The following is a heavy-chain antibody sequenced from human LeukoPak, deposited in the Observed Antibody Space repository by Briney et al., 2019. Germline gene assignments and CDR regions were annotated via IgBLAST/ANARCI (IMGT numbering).Heavy chain of an antibody. CDR2: VYYSGTT. V-gene: IGHV4-59*01. D-gene: IGHD6-19*01. J-gene: IGHJ4*02. Sequence: PSATLSLTCTVSGGSISSNYWNWIRQPPGKGLEWIGYVYYSGTTNYNPSLKSRVTISVDTSKNQFSLKVTSVTVADTAVYYCARGSGSYFPFDSWGQGTLVTVSS. CDR3: ARGSGSYFPFDS. CDR1: GGSISSNY.